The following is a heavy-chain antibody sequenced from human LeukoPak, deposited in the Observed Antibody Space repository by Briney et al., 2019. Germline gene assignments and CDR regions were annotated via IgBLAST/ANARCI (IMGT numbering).Heavy chain of an antibody. J-gene: IGHJ6*03. CDR3: ARVNWNYLYYYFSMDV. D-gene: IGHD1-7*01. Sequence: SETLSLTCTVSGGSISRYYWSWLRQPPGKGLEWIGYIYYSGSTNYNPSLKSRVTISVDTSKNQFSLKLSSVNTAGTAVYYCARVNWNYLYYYFSMDVWGKGTTVTVSS. CDR1: GGSISRYY. CDR2: IYYSGST. V-gene: IGHV4-59*01.